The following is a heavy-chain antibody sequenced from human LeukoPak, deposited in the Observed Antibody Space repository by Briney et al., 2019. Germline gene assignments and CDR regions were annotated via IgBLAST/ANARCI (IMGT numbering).Heavy chain of an antibody. Sequence: PGGSLRLSCAASGFTFSSYSMNWVRQAPGKGLEWVSSISSSSSYIYYADSVKGRFTISRDNAKNSLYLQMNSLRAEDTAVYYCARGYVDSPTAPFDYWGQETLVTVP. J-gene: IGHJ4*02. CDR3: ARGYVDSPTAPFDY. CDR2: ISSSSSYI. D-gene: IGHD4-17*01. V-gene: IGHV3-21*01. CDR1: GFTFSSYS.